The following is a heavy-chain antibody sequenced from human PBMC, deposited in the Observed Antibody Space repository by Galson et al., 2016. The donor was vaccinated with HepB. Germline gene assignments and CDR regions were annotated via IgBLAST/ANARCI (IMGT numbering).Heavy chain of an antibody. CDR1: EFTFSSYA. J-gene: IGHJ3*02. CDR3: ARDPGYSAFDI. CDR2: IDSSGHST. V-gene: IGHV3-23*01. Sequence: SLRLSCAASEFTFSSYAMSWVRQAPGKGLEWVSAIDSSGHSTYYTDSVTGRFTISRDNSKNTLYLQMNSLRAEDTAVYFCARDPGYSAFDIWGQGTMVTVSS. D-gene: IGHD5-12*01.